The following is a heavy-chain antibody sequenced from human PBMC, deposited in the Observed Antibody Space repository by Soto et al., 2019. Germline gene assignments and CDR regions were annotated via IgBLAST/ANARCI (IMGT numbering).Heavy chain of an antibody. J-gene: IGHJ5*02. CDR3: ARDGSSSFGNWFDP. CDR1: GGSISSYY. D-gene: IGHD6-13*01. V-gene: IGHV4-4*07. CDR2: IYTSGST. Sequence: PSEPLSLTCTVSGGSISSYYWSWIRQPAGKGREWIGRIYTSGSTNYNPSLKSRVTMSVDTSKNQFSLKLSSVTAADTAVYYCARDGSSSFGNWFDPWGQGTLVTVSS.